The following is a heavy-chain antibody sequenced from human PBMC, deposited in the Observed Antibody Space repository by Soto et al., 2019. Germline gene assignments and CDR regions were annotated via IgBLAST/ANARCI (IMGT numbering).Heavy chain of an antibody. CDR2: IKEDGSQK. Sequence: GGSLRLSCAASGFTFSRYWMSWVRQAPGKGLEWVANIKEDGSQKWYVDSVKGRFTISRDNGKNSLYLQINSLRAEDTAVYYCARCCISTSCQNHDAFDIWSQGTMVTVSS. CDR3: ARCCISTSCQNHDAFDI. V-gene: IGHV3-7*02. J-gene: IGHJ3*02. CDR1: GFTFSRYW. D-gene: IGHD2-2*01.